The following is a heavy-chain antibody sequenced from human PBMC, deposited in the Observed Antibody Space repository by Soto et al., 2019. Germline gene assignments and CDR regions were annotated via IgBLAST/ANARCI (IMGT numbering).Heavy chain of an antibody. CDR3: ARGRKDFDY. CDR2: LYSGGTT. Sequence: GGSLRLSCAASGFTFDDYAMHWVRQAPGKGLEWVSVLYSGGTTYSADSVKGRFTISRDNSKNTLFLQMNNLRAEDTAVYYCARGRKDFDYWGQGTLVTVSS. CDR1: GFTFDDYA. J-gene: IGHJ4*02. V-gene: IGHV3-53*01.